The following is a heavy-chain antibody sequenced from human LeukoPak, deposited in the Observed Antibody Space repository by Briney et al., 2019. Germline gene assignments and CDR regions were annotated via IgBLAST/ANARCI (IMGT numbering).Heavy chain of an antibody. CDR2: IYYSGST. CDR1: GGSISSSSYY. V-gene: IGHV4-39*07. CDR3: ARGTYDSSGYLLDY. J-gene: IGHJ4*02. D-gene: IGHD3-22*01. Sequence: PSETLSLTCTVSGGSISSSSYYWGWIRQPPGKGLEWIGSIYYSGSTYYNPSLKSRVTISVDTSKNQFSLKLSSVTAADTAVYCCARGTYDSSGYLLDYWGQGTLVTVSS.